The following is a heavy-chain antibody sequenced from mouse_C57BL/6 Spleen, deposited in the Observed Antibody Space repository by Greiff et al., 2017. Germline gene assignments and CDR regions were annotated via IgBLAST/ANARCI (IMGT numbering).Heavy chain of an antibody. CDR3: ARRNYYSMDY. J-gene: IGHJ4*01. V-gene: IGHV1-19*01. Sequence: EVQLQQSGPVLVKPGASVKMSCKASGYTFPDYDMNWVKQSHGKSLEWIGDINPENGGTSYNQKFKGKATLTVDKSSSTAYMELRSLTSEDSAVYYCARRNYYSMDYWGQGTSGTVSS. CDR1: GYTFPDYD. CDR2: INPENGGT.